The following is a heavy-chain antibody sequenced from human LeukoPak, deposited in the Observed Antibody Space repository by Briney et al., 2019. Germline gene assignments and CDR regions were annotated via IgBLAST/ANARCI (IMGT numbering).Heavy chain of an antibody. Sequence: GGSLRLSCAASGFTFSTYAMHWVRQAPAKGLDWVAVIWYDGSNKYYADSVKGRFTISRDNSKNTLYLQMNSLRAEDTAVYYCARDQDDFWSGYSSFDYWGQGTLVTVSS. CDR2: IWYDGSNK. V-gene: IGHV3-33*08. J-gene: IGHJ4*02. D-gene: IGHD3-3*01. CDR3: ARDQDDFWSGYSSFDY. CDR1: GFTFSTYA.